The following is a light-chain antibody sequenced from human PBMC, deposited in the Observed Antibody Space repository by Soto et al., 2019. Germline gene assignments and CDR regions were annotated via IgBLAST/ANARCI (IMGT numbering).Light chain of an antibody. Sequence: EIVMTQSPATVSVSPGEGVTLSCRAIQSVSSDLAWYQQKPGQAPRLLIYGASTRASGVPARFSGSGSGTEFTLTISSLQSEDFAFYYCQQNNKWPPVTFGGGTKVEIK. V-gene: IGKV3-15*01. CDR2: GAS. CDR1: QSVSSD. J-gene: IGKJ4*01. CDR3: QQNNKWPPVT.